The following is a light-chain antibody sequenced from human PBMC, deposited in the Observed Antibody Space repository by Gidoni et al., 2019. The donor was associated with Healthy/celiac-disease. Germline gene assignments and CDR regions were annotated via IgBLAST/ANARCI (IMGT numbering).Light chain of an antibody. CDR2: VAS. CDR3: QQYGSSRWT. J-gene: IGKJ1*01. Sequence: IVLTQSPGTLSLSPGERATLSCRASQSVSSSYLAWYQQKPGQAPRLLIYVASSRATGIPDRFSGSGSGTDFTLTISRLEPEDFAVYYCQQYGSSRWTFGQGTKVEIK. V-gene: IGKV3-20*01. CDR1: QSVSSSY.